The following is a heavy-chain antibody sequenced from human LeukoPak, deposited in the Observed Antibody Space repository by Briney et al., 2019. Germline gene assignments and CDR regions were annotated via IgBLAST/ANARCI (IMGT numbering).Heavy chain of an antibody. D-gene: IGHD3-3*01. Sequence: GGSLRLSCAASGFTFSSYGMHWVRQAPGKGLEWVAVIWYDGSNKYYADSVKGRFTISRDNSKNTLYLQMNSLRAEDTAVYYCARGRRFLEWLLRENYYYGMDVWGQGTTVTVSS. CDR1: GFTFSSYG. V-gene: IGHV3-33*01. CDR2: IWYDGSNK. CDR3: ARGRRFLEWLLRENYYYGMDV. J-gene: IGHJ6*02.